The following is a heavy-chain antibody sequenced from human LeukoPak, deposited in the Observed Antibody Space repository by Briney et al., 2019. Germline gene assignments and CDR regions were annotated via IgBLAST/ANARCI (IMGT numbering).Heavy chain of an antibody. V-gene: IGHV6-1*01. CDR3: ARAPYYDILPRGGGFDI. J-gene: IGHJ3*02. CDR2: TYYRSKWYN. D-gene: IGHD3-9*01. CDR1: GDSVSSNSAA. Sequence: SQTLSLTCAISGDSVSSNSAAWNWIRQSPSRGLEWLGRTYYRSKWYNDYAVSVKSRITINPDTSKNQFSLQLNSVTPEDTAVYYCARAPYYDILPRGGGFDIWGQGTMVTVSS.